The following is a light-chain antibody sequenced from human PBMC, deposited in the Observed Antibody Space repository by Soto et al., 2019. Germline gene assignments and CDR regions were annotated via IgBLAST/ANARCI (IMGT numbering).Light chain of an antibody. J-gene: IGKJ3*01. CDR3: QQGKTFPFT. Sequence: QMTQSPSSVSASVGDTVTLSCQTSHGVSGWLAWYQQKPGKAPTRLIYTVSNLQSGVPSRFSGSGSGTDFSLTITNLQPEDFATYFCQQGKTFPFTFGPGTKVEVK. CDR2: TVS. CDR1: HGVSGW. V-gene: IGKV1-12*01.